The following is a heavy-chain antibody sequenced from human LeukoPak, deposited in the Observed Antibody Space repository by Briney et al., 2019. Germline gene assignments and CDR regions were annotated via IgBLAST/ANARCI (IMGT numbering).Heavy chain of an antibody. CDR1: GGTFSSHA. CDR3: ARVKTFGEYYYYYYYMDV. V-gene: IGHV1-8*02. J-gene: IGHJ6*03. CDR2: MNPNSGNT. Sequence: ASVKVSCKASGGTFSSHAISWVRQAPGQGLEWMGWMNPNSGNTGYAQKFQGRVTMTRNTSISTAYMELSSLRSEDTAVYYCARVKTFGEYYYYYYYMDVWGKGTTVTVSS. D-gene: IGHD3-10*01.